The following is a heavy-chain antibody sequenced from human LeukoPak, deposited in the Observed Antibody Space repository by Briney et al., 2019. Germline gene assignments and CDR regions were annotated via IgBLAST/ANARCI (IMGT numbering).Heavy chain of an antibody. Sequence: GGSLRLSCAASGFTFSSYSMNWVRQAPGKGLEWVSSISSSSSYIYYADSVKGRFTISRDNSKNTLYLQMNSLRAEDTAVYYCARYMVRGGYFDYWGQGTLVTVSS. CDR2: ISSSSSYI. D-gene: IGHD3-10*01. CDR3: ARYMVRGGYFDY. V-gene: IGHV3-21*01. J-gene: IGHJ4*02. CDR1: GFTFSSYS.